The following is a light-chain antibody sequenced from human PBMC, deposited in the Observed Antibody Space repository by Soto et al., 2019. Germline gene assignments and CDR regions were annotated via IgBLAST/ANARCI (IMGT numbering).Light chain of an antibody. CDR2: GAS. CDR1: QSVSSSY. CDR3: QQYNNWPPIT. Sequence: ETVLTQSPGTLSLSPGERATLYCRASQSVSSSYLAWYQQKPGQAPRLLIYGASTRATGIPARFSGSGSGTEFTLTISSLQSEDFAVYYCQQYNNWPPITFGQGTRLEIK. V-gene: IGKV3-15*01. J-gene: IGKJ5*01.